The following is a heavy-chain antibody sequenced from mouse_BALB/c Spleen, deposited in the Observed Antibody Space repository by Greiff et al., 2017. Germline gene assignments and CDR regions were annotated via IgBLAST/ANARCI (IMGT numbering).Heavy chain of an antibody. D-gene: IGHD3-3*01. CDR1: GFTFSSFG. V-gene: IGHV5-17*02. CDR3: AREKGLEAWFAY. J-gene: IGHJ3*01. CDR2: ISSGSSTI. Sequence: EVKLVESGGGLVQPGGSRKLSCAASGFTFSSFGMHWVRQAPEKGLEWVAYISSGSSTIYYADTVKGRFTFSRDNPKNTLFLQMTSLRSEDTAMYYCAREKGLEAWFAYWGQGTLVTVSA.